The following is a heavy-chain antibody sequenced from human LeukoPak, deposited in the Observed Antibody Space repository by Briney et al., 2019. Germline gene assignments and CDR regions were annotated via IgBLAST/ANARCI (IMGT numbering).Heavy chain of an antibody. D-gene: IGHD6-6*01. J-gene: IGHJ6*03. V-gene: IGHV3-30*03. CDR1: GFTFSSYG. CDR3: ARAHLSSSSTDYMDV. CDR2: ISYDGSNK. Sequence: GGSVRLSCAASGFTFSSYGMHWVRQAPGKGLEWVAVISYDGSNKYYADSVKGRFTISRDNSKNTLYLQMNSLRAEDTAVYYCARAHLSSSSTDYMDVWGKGTTVTVSS.